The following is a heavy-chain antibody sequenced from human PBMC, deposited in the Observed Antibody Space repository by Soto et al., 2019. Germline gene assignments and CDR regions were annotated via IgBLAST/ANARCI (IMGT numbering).Heavy chain of an antibody. J-gene: IGHJ6*02. CDR1: GFSFSSYS. V-gene: IGHV3-48*01. Sequence: EVQLVESGGGLVQPGGSLRLSCAASGFSFSSYSMNWVRQAPGKGLEWVSYISFGSTTIYYADSVKGRFTISRDNAKDSLFLQMNSLRAEDTAVYYCAREARDSRSRTIGMDVWGQGTTVTVSS. CDR3: AREARDSRSRTIGMDV. D-gene: IGHD6-13*01. CDR2: ISFGSTTI.